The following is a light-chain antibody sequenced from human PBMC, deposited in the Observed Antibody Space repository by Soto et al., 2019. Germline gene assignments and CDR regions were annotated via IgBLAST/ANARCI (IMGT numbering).Light chain of an antibody. CDR2: GAS. CDR3: QQYDSSPLT. Sequence: EIVLTQSPGTLSLSPGERATLSCRASQSVSSSYLAWYQQKPGQAPRLLIYGASSRATGIPDRFSGSGSGTDFTLTISRLEPEDFAMYYCQQYDSSPLTFGGGTTVEIQ. V-gene: IGKV3-20*01. CDR1: QSVSSSY. J-gene: IGKJ4*01.